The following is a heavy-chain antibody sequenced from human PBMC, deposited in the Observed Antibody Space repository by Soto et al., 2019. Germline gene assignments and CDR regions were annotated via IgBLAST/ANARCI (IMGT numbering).Heavy chain of an antibody. J-gene: IGHJ6*02. Sequence: QMQVVESGGGVVQPGRSLRLYCEASGFTFTSFPMHWVRQAPGKGLEWVAFISYDGVTKHYGDSVEGRFTVSRDNSVNTLYLQMNSLRDDDTAVYYCARALRTGSTCYYGMAVWGQGTTVTVSS. CDR3: ARALRTGSTCYYGMAV. CDR1: GFTFTSFP. CDR2: ISYDGVTK. D-gene: IGHD1-7*01. V-gene: IGHV3-30*04.